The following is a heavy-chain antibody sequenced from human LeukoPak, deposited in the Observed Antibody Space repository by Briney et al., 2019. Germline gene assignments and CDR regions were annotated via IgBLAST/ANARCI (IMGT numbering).Heavy chain of an antibody. CDR2: VKSIRDGGTT. CDR3: TARVVTTNVL. J-gene: IGHJ4*02. Sequence: KPGGSLRLSCLGSGFNFNDAYMNWVRQAPGKGLEWVGRVKSIRDGGTTDDTAPVKGRFTISRDDSKRTVYLQMNSLKTEDTAVYFCTARVVTTNVLWGQGTMVTLSS. D-gene: IGHD2-21*02. CDR1: GFNFNDAY. V-gene: IGHV3-15*01.